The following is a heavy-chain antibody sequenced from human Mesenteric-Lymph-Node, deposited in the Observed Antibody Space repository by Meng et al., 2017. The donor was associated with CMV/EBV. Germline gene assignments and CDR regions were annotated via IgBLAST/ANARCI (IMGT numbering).Heavy chain of an antibody. V-gene: IGHV4-34*01. Sequence: LQPLGPGLLKPSGPRALTCAVYGGSFRGYYSSWIRQPPGKGLEWIGEINHSGSTNYNPSLKSRVTISVDTSKNQFSLKLSSVTAADTAVYYCARHQRWLKSEGGFNYWGQGTLVTVSS. CDR1: GGSFRGYY. CDR2: INHSGST. CDR3: ARHQRWLKSEGGFNY. D-gene: IGHD4-23*01. J-gene: IGHJ4*02.